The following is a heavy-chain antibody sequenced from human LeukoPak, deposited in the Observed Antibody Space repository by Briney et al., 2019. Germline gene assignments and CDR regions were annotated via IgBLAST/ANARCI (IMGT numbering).Heavy chain of an antibody. J-gene: IGHJ5*02. CDR2: INHSGST. CDR1: GGSLSGYY. D-gene: IGHD3-16*02. CDR3: ARAGYVWGSYRYPTNNWFDP. Sequence: SETLSLTCAVYGGSLSGYYWSWIRQPPGKGLEWIGEINHSGSTNYSPSLKSRVTISVDTSKNQFSLKLSSVTAADTAVYYCARAGYVWGSYRYPTNNWFDPWGQGTLVTVSS. V-gene: IGHV4-34*01.